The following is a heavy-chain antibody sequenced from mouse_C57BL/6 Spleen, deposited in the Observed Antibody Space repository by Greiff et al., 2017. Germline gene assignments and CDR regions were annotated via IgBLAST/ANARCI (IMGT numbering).Heavy chain of an antibody. CDR1: GYAFSSSW. J-gene: IGHJ2*01. V-gene: IGHV1-82*01. CDR2: IYPGDGDT. Sequence: QVQLQQSGPELVKPGASVKISCKASGYAFSSSWMNWVKQRPGKGLEWIGRIYPGDGDTNYNGKFKGKATLTADKSSSTAYMQLSSLTSEDSAVYFCARRPDYFDDWGQGTTLTVSS. CDR3: ARRPDYFDD.